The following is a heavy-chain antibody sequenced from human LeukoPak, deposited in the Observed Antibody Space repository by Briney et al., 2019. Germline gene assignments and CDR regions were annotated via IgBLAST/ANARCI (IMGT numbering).Heavy chain of an antibody. D-gene: IGHD3-22*01. CDR1: GYTFTSYG. CDR2: ISAYNGNT. Sequence: ASVKVSCKASGYTFTSYGILWVRQAPGQGLEWMGWISAYNGNTKYAQKLQGRVTMTTDTSTSIAHMELRSLRSDDTAVYYCARASYSSGYTGSDYWGQGTLVTVSS. J-gene: IGHJ4*02. V-gene: IGHV1-18*01. CDR3: ARASYSSGYTGSDY.